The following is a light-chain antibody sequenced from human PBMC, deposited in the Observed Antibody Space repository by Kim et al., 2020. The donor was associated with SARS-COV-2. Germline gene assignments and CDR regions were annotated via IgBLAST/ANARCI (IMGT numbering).Light chain of an antibody. Sequence: GTTKEKVNITCRASQSIGSSLHWYQQKTDQSPKLLIKYASQSFSGVPSRFSGSGSGTDFTLTINSLEAEDAATYYCHQSSSLPLTFGGGTKVDIK. CDR1: QSIGSS. CDR3: HQSSSLPLT. CDR2: YAS. V-gene: IGKV6-21*01. J-gene: IGKJ4*01.